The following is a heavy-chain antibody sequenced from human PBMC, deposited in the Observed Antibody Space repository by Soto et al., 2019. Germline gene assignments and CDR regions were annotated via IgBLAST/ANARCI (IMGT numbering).Heavy chain of an antibody. J-gene: IGHJ6*02. Sequence: PGGSLRLSCTASGFTFGDYAMSWFRQAPGKGLEWVGFIRSKAYGGTTEYAASVKGRFTISRDDSKSIAYLQMNSLKTEDTAVYYCTRGIVLVPAARTNYYGMDVWGQGTTVTVSS. D-gene: IGHD2-2*01. CDR2: IRSKAYGGTT. CDR3: TRGIVLVPAARTNYYGMDV. V-gene: IGHV3-49*03. CDR1: GFTFGDYA.